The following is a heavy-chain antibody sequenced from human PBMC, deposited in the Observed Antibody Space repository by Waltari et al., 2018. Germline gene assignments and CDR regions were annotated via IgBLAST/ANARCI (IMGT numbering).Heavy chain of an antibody. D-gene: IGHD3-9*01. J-gene: IGHJ4*02. CDR2: MNPNSGNT. Sequence: QVQLVQSGAEVKKPGASVKVSCKASGYTFTSYDINWVRQATGQGLEWMGWMNPNSGNTGYAQKFQGRVTMTRNTSISTAYMELSRLRSDDTAVYYCARDLTGTTGAPFDYWGQGTLVTVSS. V-gene: IGHV1-8*01. CDR1: GYTFTSYD. CDR3: ARDLTGTTGAPFDY.